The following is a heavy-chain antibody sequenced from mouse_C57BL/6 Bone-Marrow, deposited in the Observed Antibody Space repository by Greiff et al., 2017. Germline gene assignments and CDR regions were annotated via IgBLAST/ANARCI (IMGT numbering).Heavy chain of an antibody. V-gene: IGHV5-4*01. CDR1: GFTFSSYA. CDR3: ARDRFYYDYDAWYFDV. CDR2: ISDGGSYT. J-gene: IGHJ1*03. D-gene: IGHD2-4*01. Sequence: EVQLVESGGGLVKPGGSLKLSCAASGFTFSSYAMSWVRQTPEKRLEWVATISDGGSYTYYPDNVKGRFTISRDNAKNNLYLQMSHLKSEDTAMYYCARDRFYYDYDAWYFDVWGTGTPVTVSS.